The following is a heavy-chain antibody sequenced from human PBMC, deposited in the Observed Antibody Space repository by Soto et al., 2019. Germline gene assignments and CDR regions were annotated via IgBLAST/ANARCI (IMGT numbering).Heavy chain of an antibody. V-gene: IGHV3-9*01. CDR1: GFTFDDYA. CDR3: AKDIGTAAAGAGGYYYYYMDV. D-gene: IGHD6-13*01. Sequence: DVQLVESGGGLVQPGRSLRLSCAASGFTFDDYAMHWVRQAPGKGLEWVSGISWNSGSIGYADSVKGRFTISRDNAKNTLYLQMNSLRAEGTALYYCAKDIGTAAAGAGGYYYYYMDVWGKGTTVTVSS. J-gene: IGHJ6*03. CDR2: ISWNSGSI.